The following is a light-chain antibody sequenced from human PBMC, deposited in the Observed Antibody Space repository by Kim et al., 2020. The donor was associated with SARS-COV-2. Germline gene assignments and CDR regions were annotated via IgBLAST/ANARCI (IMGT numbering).Light chain of an antibody. CDR2: GAS. Sequence: EIVMTQSPATLSLSPGERATLSCRASQSISSSLAWYQQKPGQAPRVLIYGASARATGIPARFSGSGSGTEFTLTISTLQSEDFAVYYCQQYAYWRAFGQGTRLEI. J-gene: IGKJ5*01. V-gene: IGKV3-15*01. CDR3: QQYAYWRA. CDR1: QSISSS.